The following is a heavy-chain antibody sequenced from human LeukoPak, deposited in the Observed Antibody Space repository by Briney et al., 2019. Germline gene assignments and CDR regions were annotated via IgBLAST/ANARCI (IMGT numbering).Heavy chain of an antibody. CDR1: GGSFNGYY. J-gene: IGHJ6*03. D-gene: IGHD3-16*01. CDR3: VRVYGFYYYMDV. Sequence: SENLSLTCAVYGGSFNGYYWSWIRPPPGQGVEWIGKINHSGSTNYNPSLNSRATITLNTTKKDFSLHRTSRSAAAAAEYCGVRVYGFYYYMDVWGKGTTVTVSS. V-gene: IGHV4-34*01. CDR2: INHSGST.